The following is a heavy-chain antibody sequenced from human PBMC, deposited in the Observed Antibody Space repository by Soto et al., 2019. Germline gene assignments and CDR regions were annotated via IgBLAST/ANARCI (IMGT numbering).Heavy chain of an antibody. Sequence: SETLSLTCAVYGGSFSGYYWGWIRQPPGKGLEWIGSMFYGVSTYYNPSLKSRVTVSVDTSKNQFSLNLRSVTAADTAVYYCARLPSRHLVDYWGQGTLVTVSS. CDR1: GGSFSGYY. CDR3: ARLPSRHLVDY. D-gene: IGHD3-3*02. V-gene: IGHV4-34*12. J-gene: IGHJ4*02. CDR2: MFYGVST.